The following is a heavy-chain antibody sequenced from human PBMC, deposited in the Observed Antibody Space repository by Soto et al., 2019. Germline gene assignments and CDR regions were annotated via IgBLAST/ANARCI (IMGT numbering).Heavy chain of an antibody. J-gene: IGHJ5*02. Sequence: GGSLRLSCSASGFTFSEYSMHWVRQAPGKGLQYVSTISSDGDITYYADSVKGRFTISRDNSKNTLYLQMNSLRPEDTAVYYCVKVSTFYDILTGYYSTNFFDPWGREPWSP. D-gene: IGHD3-9*01. CDR2: ISSDGDIT. V-gene: IGHV3-64D*06. CDR1: GFTFSEYS. CDR3: VKVSTFYDILTGYYSTNFFDP.